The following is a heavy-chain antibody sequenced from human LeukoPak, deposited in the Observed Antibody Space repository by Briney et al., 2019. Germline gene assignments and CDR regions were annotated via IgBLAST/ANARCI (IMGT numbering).Heavy chain of an antibody. D-gene: IGHD3-10*01. Sequence: SETLSLTCAVYGGSFSGYYWSWIRQPPGKGLEWIGEINHSGSTNYNPSLKSRVTISVDTSKNQFSLKLSSVTAADTAVYYCARDHLWFGELSFYYYYGMDVGGQGTTVTGSS. CDR3: ARDHLWFGELSFYYYYGMDV. J-gene: IGHJ6*02. CDR2: INHSGST. CDR1: GGSFSGYY. V-gene: IGHV4-34*01.